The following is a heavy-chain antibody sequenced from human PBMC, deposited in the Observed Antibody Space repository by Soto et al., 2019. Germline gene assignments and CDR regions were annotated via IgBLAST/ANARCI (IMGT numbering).Heavy chain of an antibody. V-gene: IGHV1-18*01. CDR2: ISAYNGNT. CDR1: GYTFTSYG. J-gene: IGHJ4*02. CDR3: ARVGYDFWSGYYVDY. D-gene: IGHD3-3*01. Sequence: ASVKVSCKASGYTFTSYGISWVRQAPGQGLEWMGWISAYNGNTNYAQKLQGRVTMTTDTSTSTAYMELRSLRSDDKAVYYCARVGYDFWSGYYVDYWGQGTLVTVSS.